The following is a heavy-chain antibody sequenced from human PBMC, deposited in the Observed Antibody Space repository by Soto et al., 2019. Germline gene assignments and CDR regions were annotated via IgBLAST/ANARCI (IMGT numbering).Heavy chain of an antibody. Sequence: GASVKVSCKASGYTFTSYYIHWMRQAPGQGLEWMGIINPSGGSTTYAQKFQGRVTMTRDTPTSTVYMDLSSLRSEDTAVYYCARSPYSSGYYYAIDYWDQGTLVTVSS. CDR2: INPSGGST. CDR1: GYTFTSYY. CDR3: ARSPYSSGYYYAIDY. D-gene: IGHD3-22*01. V-gene: IGHV1-46*01. J-gene: IGHJ4*02.